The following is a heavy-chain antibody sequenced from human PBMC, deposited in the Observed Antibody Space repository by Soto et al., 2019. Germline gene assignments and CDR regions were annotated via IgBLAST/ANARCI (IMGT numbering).Heavy chain of an antibody. J-gene: IGHJ4*02. V-gene: IGHV5-51*01. D-gene: IGHD2-2*02. CDR1: GDSFTSYW. CDR2: IYPGDSDT. Sequence: PGESLKISCKGSGDSFTSYWIGWVRQMPGKGLEWMGIIYPGDSDTRYSPSFQGQVTISADKSISTAYLQWSSLKASDTAMYYWARGGYCISTSFYRPSDCSNGVCYTADYWGQGTLVTVSA. CDR3: ARGGYCISTSFYRPSDCSNGVCYTADY.